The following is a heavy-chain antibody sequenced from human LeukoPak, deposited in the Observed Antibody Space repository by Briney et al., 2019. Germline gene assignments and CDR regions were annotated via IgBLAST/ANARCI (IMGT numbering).Heavy chain of an antibody. Sequence: ASVMVSCKASGYSFSDYSMHWARQAPGQGLEWMGRINSNSGGTSYAQNFQGRVTMTRDTSINTAYMELSGLTSDDTAMYYCARGGSGSGYLYYFDYWGQGTLVSVPS. V-gene: IGHV1-2*06. D-gene: IGHD3-10*01. J-gene: IGHJ4*02. CDR2: INSNSGGT. CDR3: ARGGSGSGYLYYFDY. CDR1: GYSFSDYS.